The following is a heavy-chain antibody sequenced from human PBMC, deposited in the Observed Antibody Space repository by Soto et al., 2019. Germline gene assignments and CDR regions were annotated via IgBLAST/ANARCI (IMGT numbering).Heavy chain of an antibody. CDR1: GGSFSGYY. CDR3: ASRDGYNYRWFDP. J-gene: IGHJ5*02. V-gene: IGHV4-34*01. Sequence: SETLSLTCAVYGGSFSGYYWSWIRQPPGKGLEWIGEINHSGSTNYNPSLKSRVTISVATSKKQFSLKLSSVTAADTAVYYCASRDGYNYRWFDPWGQGTLVTVSS. D-gene: IGHD5-12*01. CDR2: INHSGST.